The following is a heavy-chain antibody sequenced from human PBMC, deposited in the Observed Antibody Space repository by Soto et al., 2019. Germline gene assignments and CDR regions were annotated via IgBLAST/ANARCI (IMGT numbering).Heavy chain of an antibody. D-gene: IGHD3-3*01. J-gene: IGHJ4*02. CDR1: GFTFSSYA. CDR2: ISGSGGST. V-gene: IGHV3-23*01. Sequence: GGSLRLSCAASGFTFSSYAMSWVRQAPGKGLEWVSAISGSGGSTYYADSVQGRFTISRDNSKNTLYLQMNSLRAEDTAVYYSAKDHRWGAWSYFDYWGQGTLVTVSS. CDR3: AKDHRWGAWSYFDY.